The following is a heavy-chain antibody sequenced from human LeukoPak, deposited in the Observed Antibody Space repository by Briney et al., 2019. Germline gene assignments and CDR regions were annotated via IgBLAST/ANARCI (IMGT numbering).Heavy chain of an antibody. J-gene: IGHJ6*02. CDR2: IYHSGST. D-gene: IGHD3-10*01. CDR3: ARVVTMVRGVNYGMDV. CDR1: GYSISSGYY. V-gene: IGHV4-38-2*02. Sequence: PSETLSLTCTVSGYSISSGYYWGWIRQPPGKGLEWIGSIYHSGSTYYNPSLKSRVTISVDTSKNQFSLKLSTVTAADTAVYYCARVVTMVRGVNYGMDVWGQGTTVTVSS.